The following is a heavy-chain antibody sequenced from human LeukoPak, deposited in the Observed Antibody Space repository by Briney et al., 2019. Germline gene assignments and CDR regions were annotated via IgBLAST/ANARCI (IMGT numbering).Heavy chain of an antibody. D-gene: IGHD6-19*01. CDR3: ARVIGWVDY. J-gene: IGHJ4*02. Sequence: SETPSLTCTVSGGSISSGDYYWSWIRQPPGKGLEWIGFIYYSGSTYYNPSLKSRVTISVDTSKNQFSLKLSSVTAADTAVYYCARVIGWVDYWGQGTLVTVSS. CDR1: GGSISSGDYY. V-gene: IGHV4-30-4*01. CDR2: IYYSGST.